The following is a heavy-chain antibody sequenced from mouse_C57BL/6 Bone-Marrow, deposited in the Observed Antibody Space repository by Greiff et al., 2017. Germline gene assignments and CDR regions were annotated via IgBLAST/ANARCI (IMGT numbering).Heavy chain of an antibody. D-gene: IGHD2-4*01. CDR3: ARSPVYYDSAYYAMDY. CDR1: GYTFTDHT. J-gene: IGHJ4*01. CDR2: IYPRDGST. V-gene: IGHV1-78*01. Sequence: VQGVESDAELVKPGASVKISCKVSGYTFTDHTIHWMKQRPEQGLEWIGYIYPRDGSTKYNEKFKGKATLTADKSSSTAYMQLNSLTSEDSAVYFCARSPVYYDSAYYAMDYWGQGTSVTVSS.